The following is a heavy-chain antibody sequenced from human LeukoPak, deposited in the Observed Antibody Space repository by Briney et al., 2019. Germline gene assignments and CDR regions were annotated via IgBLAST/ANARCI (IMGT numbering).Heavy chain of an antibody. V-gene: IGHV3-30*03. D-gene: IGHD3-16*01. CDR1: GFIFSSYW. CDR3: ARAYGGLIDY. J-gene: IGHJ4*02. CDR2: ISFDGRDK. Sequence: SGGSLRLSCAASGFIFSSYWMSWVRQAPGKGLEWVALISFDGRDKQYADSVKGRFTISKDNSKNTLYLQMNSLSGDDTSMYFCARAYGGLIDYWGQGTLVTVSS.